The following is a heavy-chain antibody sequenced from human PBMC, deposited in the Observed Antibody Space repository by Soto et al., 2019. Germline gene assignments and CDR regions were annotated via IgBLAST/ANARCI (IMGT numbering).Heavy chain of an antibody. CDR3: ARDRAHIVVVKAIGRDWFDP. J-gene: IGHJ5*02. CDR2: ISAYNGNT. Sequence: SVKVPSPASGYWLTGYVIVWVRQAPGKGLEGVGWISAYNGNTDYAQKFQGRVTMTTDTSTSTAYMELRSLTSDDTAVYYCARDRAHIVVVKAIGRDWFDPWGQGTLVTFSS. V-gene: IGHV1-18*01. D-gene: IGHD2-21*01. CDR1: GYWLTGYV.